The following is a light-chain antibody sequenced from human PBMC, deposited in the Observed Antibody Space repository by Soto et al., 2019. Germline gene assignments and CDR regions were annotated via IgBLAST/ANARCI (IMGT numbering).Light chain of an antibody. J-gene: IGKJ3*01. Sequence: DIQLTQSPSFLSASVGDRVTITCRARQGISNCLAWYQQKPGKAPKLLIYAASTLQSGVPSRFSGRGSGTEFTLTISSLQPEDFATYYCQQLNSYLFTFGPGTKVDIK. CDR1: QGISNC. V-gene: IGKV1-9*01. CDR3: QQLNSYLFT. CDR2: AAS.